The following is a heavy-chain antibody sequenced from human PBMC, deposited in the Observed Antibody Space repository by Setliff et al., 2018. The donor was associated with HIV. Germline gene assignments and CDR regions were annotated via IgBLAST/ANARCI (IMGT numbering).Heavy chain of an antibody. D-gene: IGHD3-22*01. Sequence: GGSLRLSCAASGFSFSNYAMTWVRQAPGKGLEWVSTINSAERTFYAKSVKGRFTISRDNSKSTLYLQVSSLTDADAALYYCVKVPGSGIVRYFDYWGQGTLVTVSS. J-gene: IGHJ4*02. V-gene: IGHV3-23*01. CDR2: INSAERT. CDR1: GFSFSNYA. CDR3: VKVPGSGIVRYFDY.